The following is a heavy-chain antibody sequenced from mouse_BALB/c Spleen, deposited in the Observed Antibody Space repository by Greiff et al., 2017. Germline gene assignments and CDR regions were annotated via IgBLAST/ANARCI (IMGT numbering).Heavy chain of an antibody. CDR2: IYPGDGDT. V-gene: IGHV1-80*01. CDR1: GYAFSSYW. J-gene: IGHJ4*01. CDR3: ARAGGYHYAMDY. Sequence: QVQLQQSGAELVRPGSSVKISCKASGYAFSSYWMNWVKQRPGQGLEWIGQIYPGDGDTNYNGKFKGKATLTADKSSSTAYMQLSSLTSEDSAVYYCARAGGYHYAMDYWGQGTSVTVSS.